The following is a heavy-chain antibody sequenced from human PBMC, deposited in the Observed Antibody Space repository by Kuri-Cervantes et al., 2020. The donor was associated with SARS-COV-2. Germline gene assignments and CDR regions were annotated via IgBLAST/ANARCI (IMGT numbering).Heavy chain of an antibody. CDR2: IKQDGSEK. CDR3: ARVRRDGYNYLGY. D-gene: IGHD5-24*01. J-gene: IGHJ4*02. CDR1: GFTFSSYS. Sequence: GESLKISCAASGFTFSSYSMNWVRQAPGKGLEWVANIKQDGSEKYYVDSVKGRFTISRDNAKNSLYLQMNSLRAEDTAVYYCARVRRDGYNYLGYWGQGTLVTVSS. V-gene: IGHV3-7*03.